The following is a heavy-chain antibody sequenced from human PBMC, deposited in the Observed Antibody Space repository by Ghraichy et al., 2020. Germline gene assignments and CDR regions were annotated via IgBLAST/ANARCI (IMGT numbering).Heavy chain of an antibody. J-gene: IGHJ6*02. V-gene: IGHV3-30*18. D-gene: IGHD3-3*01. CDR1: GFTFSSYG. CDR2: ISYDGSNK. Sequence: GGSLRLSCAASGFTFSSYGMHWVRQAPGKGLEWVAVISYDGSNKYYADSVKGRFTISRDNSKNTLYLQMNSLRAEDTAVYYCAKDLAFWSGYHSYYYGMDVWGQGTTVTVSS. CDR3: AKDLAFWSGYHSYYYGMDV.